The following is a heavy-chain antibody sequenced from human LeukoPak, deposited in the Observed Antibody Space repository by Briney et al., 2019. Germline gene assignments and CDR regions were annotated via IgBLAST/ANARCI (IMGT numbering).Heavy chain of an antibody. CDR2: IYSGGST. CDR1: GFTVSGNY. V-gene: IGHV3-53*01. J-gene: IGHJ5*01. CDR3: ARGAYGDYDS. D-gene: IGHD4-17*01. Sequence: PGGSLRLSCAASGFTVSGNYMSWVRQAPGKGLEWVSVIYSGGSTYYADSVKGRFTISRDNSKNTLFLQMSGLRAEDTAVYSCARGAYGDYDSWGQGTLVTVSS.